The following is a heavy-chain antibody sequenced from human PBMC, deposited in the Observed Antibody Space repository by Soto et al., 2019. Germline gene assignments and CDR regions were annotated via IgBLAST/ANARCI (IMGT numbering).Heavy chain of an antibody. D-gene: IGHD3-3*01. CDR2: INPNSGGT. Sequence: HAPKKGLEWMGWINPNSGGTNYAQKFQGWVTMTRETSISTAYMELSRLRSDDTAVYYCARAVPYYDFWSGYSPGASAIWRQGTMVTVSS. CDR3: ARAVPYYDFWSGYSPGASAI. V-gene: IGHV1-2*04. J-gene: IGHJ3*02.